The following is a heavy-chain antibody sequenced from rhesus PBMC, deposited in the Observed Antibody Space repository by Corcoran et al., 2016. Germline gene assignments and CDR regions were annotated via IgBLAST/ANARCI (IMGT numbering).Heavy chain of an antibody. CDR2: RNANTVST. Sequence: QVQLQGSGPGLVKPSETLSLTCTVSGASINNYWWSGIRQSPGKGMEWIGQRNANTVSTFYSPSLKSRVTISKDASKNQFSLNLRSVTAADTAIYYCARPYNWKIDFWGQGVLVTVSS. CDR3: ARPYNWKIDF. J-gene: IGHJ4*01. CDR1: GASINNYW. D-gene: IGHD1-26*01. V-gene: IGHV4-80*01.